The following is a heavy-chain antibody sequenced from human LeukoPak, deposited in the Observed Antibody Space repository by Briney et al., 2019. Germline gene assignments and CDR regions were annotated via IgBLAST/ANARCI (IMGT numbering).Heavy chain of an antibody. D-gene: IGHD3-22*01. CDR2: ISWNSGSI. V-gene: IGHV3-9*01. Sequence: GGSLRLSCAASGFTFDDYAMYWVRQAPGKGLEWVSGISWNSGSIGYADSVKGRFTISRDNAKNSLYLQMNSLRAEDTALYYCAKDIANYYDSSGEDYWGQGTLVTVSS. CDR3: AKDIANYYDSSGEDY. CDR1: GFTFDDYA. J-gene: IGHJ4*02.